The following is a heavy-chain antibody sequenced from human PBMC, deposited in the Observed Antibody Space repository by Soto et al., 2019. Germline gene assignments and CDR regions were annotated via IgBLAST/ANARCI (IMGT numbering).Heavy chain of an antibody. CDR2: IIPIFGTA. CDR3: ARGSYNYGGYKSYYYYGMDV. V-gene: IGHV1-69*13. CDR1: RGTFSSYA. D-gene: IGHD4-17*01. Sequence: SVNVSCKASRGTFSSYAISWVRQAPGQGLEWMGGIIPIFGTANYARKFQGRVTITADESTSTAYMELSSLRSEDTAVYYCARGSYNYGGYKSYYYYGMDVWGQGTTVTVSS. J-gene: IGHJ6*02.